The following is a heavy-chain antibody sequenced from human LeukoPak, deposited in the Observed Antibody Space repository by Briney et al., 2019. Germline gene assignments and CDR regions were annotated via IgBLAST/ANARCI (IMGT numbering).Heavy chain of an antibody. CDR3: ARDIAGPPQEAFDI. CDR2: IKKDGSER. D-gene: IGHD3-16*02. J-gene: IGHJ3*02. CDR1: GFTFSSYW. Sequence: GGSLRLSCAASGFTFSSYWMNWVRQAPGKGLEWVANIKKDGSERYYVDSVKGRFTISRDNTKKSLYLQMNTLRAEDTAVYYCARDIAGPPQEAFDIWGQGTMVTVSS. V-gene: IGHV3-7*01.